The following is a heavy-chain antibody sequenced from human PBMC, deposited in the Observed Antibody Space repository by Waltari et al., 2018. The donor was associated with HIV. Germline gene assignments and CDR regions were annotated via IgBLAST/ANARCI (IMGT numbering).Heavy chain of an antibody. CDR3: ARDYYDSSGYYYRLDY. V-gene: IGHV3-21*01. CDR1: GCTFSSYS. D-gene: IGHD3-22*01. J-gene: IGHJ4*02. Sequence: EVQLVESGGGLVKPGGSLRLSCAASGCTFSSYSMNCVRHAPGKGLEWVSSISSSRSYIYYADSVKGRFTISRDNAKNSLYLQMNSLRAEDTAVYYCARDYYDSSGYYYRLDYWGQGTLVTVSS. CDR2: ISSSRSYI.